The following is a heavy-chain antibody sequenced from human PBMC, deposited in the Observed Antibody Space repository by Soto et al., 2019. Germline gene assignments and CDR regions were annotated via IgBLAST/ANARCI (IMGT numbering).Heavy chain of an antibody. J-gene: IGHJ5*02. V-gene: IGHV3-23*01. D-gene: IGHD1-1*01. CDR2: IVVSGGST. Sequence: EVQLLESGGGLVQPGGSLRLSCAASGFTFSSYAMTWVRQAPGKGLEWVSAIVVSGGSTYYADSVKGRFTISRDNSKKTLYLQMNSLRAEDTAVYYCAKISRTEDSNLTWGQGTLVTVSS. CDR1: GFTFSSYA. CDR3: AKISRTEDSNLT.